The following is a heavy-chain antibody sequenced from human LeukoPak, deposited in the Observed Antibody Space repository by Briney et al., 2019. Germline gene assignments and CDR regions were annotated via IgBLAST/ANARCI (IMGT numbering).Heavy chain of an antibody. D-gene: IGHD6-19*01. J-gene: IGHJ5*01. CDR1: GFTFSIYA. Sequence: PGGSLRLSCAASGFTFSIYAMTWVRHAPGRGLEWVSGISGSDANTKYADCMRGRFTISRDNSKNTLYLQMDSQSVDDTAIYYCARDPVPHISAYYSDSWGQGTLVTVSP. CDR3: ARDPVPHISAYYSDS. CDR2: ISGSDANT. V-gene: IGHV3-23*01.